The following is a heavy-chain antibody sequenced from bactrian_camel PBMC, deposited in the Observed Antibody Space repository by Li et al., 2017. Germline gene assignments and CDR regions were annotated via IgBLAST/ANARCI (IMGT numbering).Heavy chain of an antibody. V-gene: IGHV3S7*01. CDR3: VGGPLFAF. Sequence: HVQLVESGGGLVQPGGSLRLSCVASISTFTFSNYVMSWVRQAPGKGLEWVSSISPDGTNTHYPDSMKGRFTISRDVAENTVFLQMNNLESKDTAVYYCVGGPLFAFWGQGTQVTVS. D-gene: IGHD3*01. CDR2: ISPDGTNT. CDR1: ISTFTFSNYV. J-gene: IGHJ6*01.